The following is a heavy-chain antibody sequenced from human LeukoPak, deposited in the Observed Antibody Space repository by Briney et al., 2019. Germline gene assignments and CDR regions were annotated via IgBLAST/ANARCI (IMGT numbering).Heavy chain of an antibody. D-gene: IGHD7-27*01. J-gene: IGHJ2*01. V-gene: IGHV3-53*01. CDR2: LHSGGHT. Sequence: GGSLRLSCAASGFTISSNYLSWIRQAPGKGLVWVSALHSGGHTFYADSVRGRFTISRDISKNTLYLQMNNLGAEDTALYYCVRGLSGVSSWYFDLWGRGTLISVSS. CDR1: GFTISSNY. CDR3: VRGLSGVSSWYFDL.